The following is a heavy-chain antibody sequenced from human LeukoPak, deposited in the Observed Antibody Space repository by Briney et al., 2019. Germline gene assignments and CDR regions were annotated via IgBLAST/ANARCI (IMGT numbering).Heavy chain of an antibody. D-gene: IGHD1-26*01. V-gene: IGHV1-2*02. CDR3: ATLYSGSYTLGY. CDR1: GYTFTGYY. CDR2: INPNSGGT. J-gene: IGHJ4*02. Sequence: ASVEVSCKASGYTFTGYYMHWVRQAPGQGLEWMGWINPNSGGTNYAQKFPGRVTMTRDTSISTAYMELSRLRSDDTAVYYYATLYSGSYTLGYWGQGTLVTVSS.